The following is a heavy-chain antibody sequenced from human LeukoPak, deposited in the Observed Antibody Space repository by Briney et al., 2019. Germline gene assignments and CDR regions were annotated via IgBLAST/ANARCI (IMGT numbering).Heavy chain of an antibody. D-gene: IGHD3-22*01. CDR3: AREGYYDSSGSYYFDY. CDR2: IYYSGST. V-gene: IGHV4-59*01. Sequence: PSETLSLTCTVSGGSISSYYWSWIRQPPGKGLEWIGYIYYSGSTNYNPSLKSRVTISVDTSRNQFSLKLSSVTAADTAVYYCAREGYYDSSGSYYFDYWGQGTLVTVSS. J-gene: IGHJ4*02. CDR1: GGSISSYY.